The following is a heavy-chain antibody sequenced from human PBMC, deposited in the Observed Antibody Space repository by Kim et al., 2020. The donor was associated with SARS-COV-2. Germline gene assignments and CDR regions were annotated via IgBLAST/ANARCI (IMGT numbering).Heavy chain of an antibody. V-gene: IGHV4-59*13. CDR3: ARVPLGYSSSWYYFNY. CDR2: IYYSGST. J-gene: IGHJ4*02. D-gene: IGHD6-13*01. Sequence: SETLSLTCTVSGGSISSYYWSWIRQPPGKGLEWIGYIYYSGSTNYNPSLKSRVTISVDTSKNQFSLKLSSVTAADTAVYYCARVPLGYSSSWYYFNYWGQGTLVTVSS. CDR1: GGSISSYY.